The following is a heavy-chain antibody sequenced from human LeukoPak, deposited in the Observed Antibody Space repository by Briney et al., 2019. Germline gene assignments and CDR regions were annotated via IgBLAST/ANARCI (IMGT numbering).Heavy chain of an antibody. Sequence: GGSLRLSCAASEFTFSTYEMNWVRQAPGKGLEWVSYISRSGTAVDYADSVKGRFTISRDNAKNSLYLQMNSLRAEDTAVYYWARVCVGGSCYLEYFFFYVDVWGKGTAVT. CDR1: EFTFSTYE. V-gene: IGHV3-48*03. CDR2: ISRSGTAV. J-gene: IGHJ6*03. CDR3: ARVCVGGSCYLEYFFFYVDV. D-gene: IGHD2-15*01.